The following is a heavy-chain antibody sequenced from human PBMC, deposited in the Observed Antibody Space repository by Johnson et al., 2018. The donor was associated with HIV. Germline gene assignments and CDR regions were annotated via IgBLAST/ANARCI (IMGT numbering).Heavy chain of an antibody. CDR2: IWYDGSNK. CDR3: AKVKEQQLVRAAAFDI. Sequence: QVQLVESGGGVVQPGRSLRLSCAASGFTFSSYAMHWVRQAPGKGLEWVAVIWYDGSNKYYADSVKGRFTISRDNSKNTLYLQMNDLRAEDTAIYYCAKVKEQQLVRAAAFDIWGQGTMVTVSS. J-gene: IGHJ3*02. CDR1: GFTFSSYA. V-gene: IGHV3-33*08. D-gene: IGHD6-13*01.